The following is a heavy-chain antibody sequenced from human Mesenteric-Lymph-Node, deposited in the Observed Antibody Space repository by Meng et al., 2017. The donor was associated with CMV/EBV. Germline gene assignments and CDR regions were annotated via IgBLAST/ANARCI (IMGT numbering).Heavy chain of an antibody. V-gene: IGHV4-34*01. CDR2: INHSGST. CDR3: ARGSSYDILTGYFDY. Sequence: QVQLHQLGAGSLKPSETLSVTCAVYGGSFSGYYWNWIRQSPEKGLEWIGEINHSGSTTYNPSFTSRIIISVDTSTNQISLNMSSVTAADTAVYYCARGSSYDILTGYFDYWGQGALVTVAS. J-gene: IGHJ4*02. D-gene: IGHD3-9*01. CDR1: GGSFSGYY.